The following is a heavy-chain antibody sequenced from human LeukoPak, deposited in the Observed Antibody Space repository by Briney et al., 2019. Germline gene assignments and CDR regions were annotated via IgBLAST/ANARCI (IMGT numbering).Heavy chain of an antibody. CDR3: ARSEGGRENY. Sequence: NAGGSLRLSCEASGFIFNSYGMNGVRQAPGRGLEWVSSISSTGSYIFYADSVKGRFTISRDDAKNSVYLQMNTLRAEDTGIYYCARSEGGRENYWGQGILVAVSS. D-gene: IGHD1-26*01. J-gene: IGHJ4*02. V-gene: IGHV3-21*01. CDR1: GFIFNSYG. CDR2: ISSTGSYI.